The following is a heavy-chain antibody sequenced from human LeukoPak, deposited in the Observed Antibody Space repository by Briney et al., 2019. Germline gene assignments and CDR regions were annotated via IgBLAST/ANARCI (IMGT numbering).Heavy chain of an antibody. V-gene: IGHV3-30*04. CDR1: GFTFSSYA. CDR3: ARVSGKVN. J-gene: IGHJ4*02. CDR2: ISYDGSNK. D-gene: IGHD1-14*01. Sequence: GSLRLSCAASGFTFSSYAMHWVRQAPGRGLEWVVVISYDGSNKYYADSVKGRFTNSSDNSKNTLYLQMNSLRAEETAVYYCARVSGKVNWGQGTLVTVSS.